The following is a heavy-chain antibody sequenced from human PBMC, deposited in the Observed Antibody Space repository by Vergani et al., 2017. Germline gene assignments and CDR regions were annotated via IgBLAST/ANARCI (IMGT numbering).Heavy chain of an antibody. V-gene: IGHV3-33*01. Sequence: QVQLVESGGGVVQPGRSLRLYCAASGFTFSSYGMHWVRQAPGKGLEWVAVIWYDGSNKYYADSVKGRFTISRDNSKNTLYLQMNSLRAEDTAVYYCATHCSSTSCSGYWGQGTLVTVSS. D-gene: IGHD2-2*01. CDR3: ATHCSSTSCSGY. CDR2: IWYDGSNK. J-gene: IGHJ4*02. CDR1: GFTFSSYG.